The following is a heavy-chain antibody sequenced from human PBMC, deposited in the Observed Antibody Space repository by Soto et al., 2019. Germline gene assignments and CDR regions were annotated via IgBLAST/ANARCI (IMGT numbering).Heavy chain of an antibody. CDR2: IGSGGDT. Sequence: EVQLVESGGGLVQPGGSLRLSCAASGFTLSSDDIHWVRQATGEGLAWVSGIGSGGDTHYADSVKGRFIISREDGKNSLYLQMNNLRVGDTAVYYCTRKTPPTGMEVWGQGATVTVSS. J-gene: IGHJ6*02. D-gene: IGHD3-9*01. CDR1: GFTLSSDD. V-gene: IGHV3-13*01. CDR3: TRKTPPTGMEV.